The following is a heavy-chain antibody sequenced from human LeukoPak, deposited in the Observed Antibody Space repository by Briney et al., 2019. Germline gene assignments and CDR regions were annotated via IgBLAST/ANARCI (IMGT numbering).Heavy chain of an antibody. CDR2: ISSSSSYI. D-gene: IGHD3-9*01. CDR3: ARDRPYDILTGPGGVDY. Sequence: GGSLRLSCAAPGFTFSSYSMNWVRQAPGKGLEWVSSISSSSSYIYYADSVKGRFTISRDNAKNSLYLQMNSLRAEDTAVYYCARDRPYDILTGPGGVDYWGQGTLVTVSS. CDR1: GFTFSSYS. J-gene: IGHJ4*02. V-gene: IGHV3-21*01.